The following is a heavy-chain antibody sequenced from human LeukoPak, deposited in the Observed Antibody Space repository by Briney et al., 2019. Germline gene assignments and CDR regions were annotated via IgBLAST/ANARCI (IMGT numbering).Heavy chain of an antibody. J-gene: IGHJ4*02. Sequence: PSETLSLTCAVYGGSFSGYYWSWIRQPPGKGLEWIGEINHSGSTNYNPSLKSRVTISVDTSKNQFSLKLSSVTAADTAVYYCARLSCSGGSCYLPYYFDYWGQGPRSPSPQ. CDR2: INHSGST. CDR1: GGSFSGYY. D-gene: IGHD2-15*01. CDR3: ARLSCSGGSCYLPYYFDY. V-gene: IGHV4-34*01.